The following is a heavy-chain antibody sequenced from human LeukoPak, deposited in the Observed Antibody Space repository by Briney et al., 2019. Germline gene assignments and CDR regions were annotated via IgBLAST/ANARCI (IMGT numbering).Heavy chain of an antibody. D-gene: IGHD3-10*01. CDR3: ARVLYYGSGNYFFDY. J-gene: IGHJ4*02. V-gene: IGHV1-46*01. CDR1: GYTFTSYY. Sequence: ASVNVSCKASGYTFTSYYMHWVRQAPGQGLEWMGIINPSGGSTSYAQKFQGRVTMTRDTSTSTVYMELSSLRSEDTAGYYCARVLYYGSGNYFFDYWGQGTLVTVSS. CDR2: INPSGGST.